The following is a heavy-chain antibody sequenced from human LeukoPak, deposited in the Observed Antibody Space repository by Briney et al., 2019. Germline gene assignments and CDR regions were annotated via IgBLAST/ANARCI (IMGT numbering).Heavy chain of an antibody. CDR2: IIPIFGTA. CDR3: ARVRYRLAETYIDY. Sequence: SVKVSCKASGGTFSSYAISWVRQAPGQGLEWMGGIIPIFGTANYAQKFQGRVTITADESTSTAYMELSSLRSDDTAVYYCARVRYRLAETYIDYWGQGTLVTVSS. D-gene: IGHD3-16*01. V-gene: IGHV1-69*13. CDR1: GGTFSSYA. J-gene: IGHJ4*02.